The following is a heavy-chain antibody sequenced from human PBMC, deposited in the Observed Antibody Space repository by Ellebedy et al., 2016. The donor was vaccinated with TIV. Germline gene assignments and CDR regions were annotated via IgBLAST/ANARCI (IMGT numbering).Heavy chain of an antibody. D-gene: IGHD2-21*02. CDR3: ARDSHIVVVTATDY. V-gene: IGHV3-30-3*01. Sequence: GESLKISXAASGFTFSSYAMHWVRQAPGKVLEWVAVISYDGSNKYYADSVKGRFTISRDNSKNTLYLQMNSLRAEDTAVYYCARDSHIVVVTATDYWGQGTLVTVSS. J-gene: IGHJ4*02. CDR2: ISYDGSNK. CDR1: GFTFSSYA.